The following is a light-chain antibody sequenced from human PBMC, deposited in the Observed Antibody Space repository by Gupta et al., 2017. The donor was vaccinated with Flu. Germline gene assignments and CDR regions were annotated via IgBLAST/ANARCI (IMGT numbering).Light chain of an antibody. CDR3: LLSYSGARPYWV. Sequence: QAVVTQEPSLTVSPGGTVTLPCGSSTGAVTSGHYPYWFQQKPGQAPRTLIYDTSNKHSWTPARFSGPLLGGKAALTLSGAQPEDEAEYYCLLSYSGARPYWVFGGGTKLTVL. J-gene: IGLJ3*02. V-gene: IGLV7-46*01. CDR1: TGAVTSGHY. CDR2: DTS.